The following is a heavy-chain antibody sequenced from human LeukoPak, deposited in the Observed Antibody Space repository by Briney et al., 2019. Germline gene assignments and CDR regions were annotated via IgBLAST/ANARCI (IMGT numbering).Heavy chain of an antibody. J-gene: IGHJ4*02. CDR1: GGSISSYY. CDR2: IYYSGST. CDR3: ARGLSLGGVIGEFDY. Sequence: PSETLSLTCTVSGGSISSYYWSWVRQPPGKGLEWIGYIYYSGSTNYNPSLKSRVTISVDTSKNQFSLKLSPVTAADTAVYYCARGLSLGGVIGEFDYWGQGTLVTVSS. V-gene: IGHV4-59*01. D-gene: IGHD3-16*02.